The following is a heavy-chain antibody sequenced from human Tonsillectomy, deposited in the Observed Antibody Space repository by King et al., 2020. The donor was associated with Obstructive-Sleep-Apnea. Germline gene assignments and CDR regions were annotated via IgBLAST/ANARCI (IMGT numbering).Heavy chain of an antibody. CDR1: GFTFSSYS. J-gene: IGHJ2*01. CDR2: ITSDGSTR. CDR3: ARLVDEYGDYVNWFFDL. Sequence: DVQLVESGGGLVQPGGSLRLSCVASGFTFSSYSMSWVRQAPGKGLEWVSHITSDGSTRFYADSVKGRFTISRDTVKNSLYLQMNSLRDEDTAIYYCARLVDEYGDYVNWFFDLWGRGTLVTVSS. D-gene: IGHD4-17*01. V-gene: IGHV3-48*02.